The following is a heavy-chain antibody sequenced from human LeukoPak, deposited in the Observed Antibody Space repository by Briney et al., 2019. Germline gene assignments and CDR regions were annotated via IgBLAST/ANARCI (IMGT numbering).Heavy chain of an antibody. D-gene: IGHD1-26*01. V-gene: IGHV3-9*01. Sequence: GGSLRLSCAASGFTFDDYAMHWVRQAPGKGLEWVSGISWNSGSIGYADSVKGRFTISRDNAKNSLYLQMNSLRAEDTALYYCAKDIGWEPPYYAFDIWGQGTMVTVSS. CDR1: GFTFDDYA. CDR3: AKDIGWEPPYYAFDI. CDR2: ISWNSGSI. J-gene: IGHJ3*02.